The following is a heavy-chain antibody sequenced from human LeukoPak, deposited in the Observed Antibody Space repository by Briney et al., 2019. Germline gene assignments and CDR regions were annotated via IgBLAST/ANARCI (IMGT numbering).Heavy chain of an antibody. D-gene: IGHD2-21*02. V-gene: IGHV4-59*01. J-gene: IGHJ2*01. Sequence: KSSETLSLTCTVSGGSISSYYWSWIRQPPGKGLEWIGYIYYSGSTNYNPSLKSRVTISVDTSKNQFSLKLSSVTAADTAVYYCVKSGGYATAIRYFDLWGRGTLVTVPS. CDR2: IYYSGST. CDR3: VKSGGYATAIRYFDL. CDR1: GGSISSYY.